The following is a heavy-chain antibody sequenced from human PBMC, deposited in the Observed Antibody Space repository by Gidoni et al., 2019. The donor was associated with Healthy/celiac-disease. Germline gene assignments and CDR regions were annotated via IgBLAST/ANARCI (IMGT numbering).Heavy chain of an antibody. V-gene: IGHV1-3*01. D-gene: IGHD2-2*01. Sequence: QVQLVQSGAEVKKPGASVKVSCKASGYTFTSYAIHWVRQAPGERREWMGWINAGKGNTKYSQEIQGRVTTTRDTSASTPYRGLSSLGSEKTAVYFCARVLGGGGIVVVPAAPLGYWGQGTLVTVSS. CDR1: GYTFTSYA. CDR3: ARVLGGGGIVVVPAAPLGY. CDR2: INAGKGNT. J-gene: IGHJ4*02.